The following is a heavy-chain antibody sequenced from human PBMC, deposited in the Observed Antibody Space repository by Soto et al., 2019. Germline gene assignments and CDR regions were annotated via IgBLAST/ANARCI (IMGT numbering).Heavy chain of an antibody. D-gene: IGHD1-26*01. J-gene: IGHJ4*02. V-gene: IGHV3-23*01. CDR3: APQGASGLYYFDN. Sequence: GGSLRLSCAASGFTFSTYAMSWVRQAPGKGLEWVSGIGTSGGSTNYADSVKGRFTISRDNSKNTLHLQMNSPRAEDTALYYCAPQGASGLYYFDNWGQGTLVTVSS. CDR1: GFTFSTYA. CDR2: IGTSGGST.